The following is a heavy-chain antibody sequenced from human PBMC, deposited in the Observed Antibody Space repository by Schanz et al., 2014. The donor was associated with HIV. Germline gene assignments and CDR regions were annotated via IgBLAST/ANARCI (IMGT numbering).Heavy chain of an antibody. CDR3: ARGGSGWYGYEGFDY. J-gene: IGHJ4*02. CDR1: GYSFSTFG. Sequence: QVQLVQSGAEVKKPGASVKVSCKASGYSFSTFGISWVRQAPGQGLEWMGWTSPYNGNTNYAENLQGRVTMTTDTSTTTAYMELRSLRSDETAIYYCARGGSGWYGYEGFDYWGQGTLVTVSS. V-gene: IGHV1-18*01. CDR2: TSPYNGNT. D-gene: IGHD6-19*01.